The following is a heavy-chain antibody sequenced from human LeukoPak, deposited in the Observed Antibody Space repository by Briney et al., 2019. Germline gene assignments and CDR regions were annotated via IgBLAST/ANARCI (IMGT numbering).Heavy chain of an antibody. CDR3: VRGGSAAAAVFDY. D-gene: IGHD6-13*01. CDR2: IHTSGKT. CDR1: GGSISGYY. Sequence: SETLSLTCTASGGSISGYYWSWIRQPAGGGLEWIGHIHTSGKTNYNLSLKSRVSMSVDTSKNQFSLKLTSVTAADTAVYYCVRGGSAAAAVFDYWGQGTLVTVSS. J-gene: IGHJ4*02. V-gene: IGHV4-4*07.